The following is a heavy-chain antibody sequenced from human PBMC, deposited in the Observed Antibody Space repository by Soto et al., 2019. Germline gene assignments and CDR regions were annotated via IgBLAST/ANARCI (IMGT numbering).Heavy chain of an antibody. V-gene: IGHV4-30-2*01. CDR3: ASVPDY. Sequence: QLQLQESGSGLVKPSQTLSLTCAVSGGSISSGGYSWSWIRQPPGKGLEWIGYIYHSGSTYYNPSPEDRVTISVYLSKNPFSLKLSVVNAAATAVYYCASVPDYWGQGTLVTVSS. D-gene: IGHD2-2*01. CDR1: GGSISSGGYS. J-gene: IGHJ4*02. CDR2: IYHSGST.